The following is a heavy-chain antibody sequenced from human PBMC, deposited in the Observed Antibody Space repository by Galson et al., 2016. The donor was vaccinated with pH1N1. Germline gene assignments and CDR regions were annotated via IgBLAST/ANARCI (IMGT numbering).Heavy chain of an antibody. J-gene: IGHJ6*03. CDR1: ERILNKYA. CDR2: IIAVFKTT. V-gene: IGHV1-69*05. Sequence: SVKVSCKASERILNKYAISWVRQAPGQGLEWMGGIIAVFKTTNYAQKFQGRVTITTDESTSIVYMELRSLRSEDTAIYYCARSPFYYNSYMDVWGKGTTVTVSS. CDR3: ARSPFYYNSYMDV.